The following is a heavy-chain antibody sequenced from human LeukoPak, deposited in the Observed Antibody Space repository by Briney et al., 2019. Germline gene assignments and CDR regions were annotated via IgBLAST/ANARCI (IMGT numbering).Heavy chain of an antibody. CDR3: ARVGGYCSSVSNCYGDY. CDR2: ISSGSTNI. Sequence: PGGSLRLSCAASGFTFSIYSMNWVRQAPGKGLEWVSCISSGSTNIYYADSVRGRFTISRDNAKNSLYLQVNSLRAEDTAVYYCARVGGYCSSVSNCYGDYWGPGALVTVSS. J-gene: IGHJ4*02. D-gene: IGHD2-2*03. CDR1: GFTFSIYS. V-gene: IGHV3-21*01.